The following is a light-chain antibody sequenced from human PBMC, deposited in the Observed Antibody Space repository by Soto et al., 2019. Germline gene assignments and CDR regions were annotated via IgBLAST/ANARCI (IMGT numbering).Light chain of an antibody. CDR1: QTVSITY. V-gene: IGKV3-15*01. Sequence: EIVMTQSPATLSVSPGGRSTLSCRASQTVSITYLTWYQQKPGQTPRLLIFGAYTRASGIPGRFSGSGSGTEFTLTISSLQSEDFAVYYCQQYDDWPSFGQGTKVDIK. J-gene: IGKJ1*01. CDR3: QQYDDWPS. CDR2: GAY.